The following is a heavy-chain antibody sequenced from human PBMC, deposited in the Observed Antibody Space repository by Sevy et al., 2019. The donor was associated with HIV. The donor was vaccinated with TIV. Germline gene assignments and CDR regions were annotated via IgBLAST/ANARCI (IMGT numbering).Heavy chain of an antibody. J-gene: IGHJ5*02. CDR2: ISTHNGDT. CDR3: ARRIYYDSSAYYWWFDP. D-gene: IGHD3-22*01. Sequence: ASVKVSCKASGYTFTNYGISWVRQAPGQGLEWMGWISTHNGDTNYAQKLQGRVTMTTDTSTSTAYMELRSLRSDDTAVSYCARRIYYDSSAYYWWFDPWGQGTLVTVSS. CDR1: GYTFTNYG. V-gene: IGHV1-18*01.